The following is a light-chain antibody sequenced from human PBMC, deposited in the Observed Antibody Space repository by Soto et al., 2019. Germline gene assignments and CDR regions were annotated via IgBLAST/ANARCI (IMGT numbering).Light chain of an antibody. J-gene: IGKJ1*01. CDR2: DAS. CDR1: QSVGSW. Sequence: DIQLTQSPSTLSASVGDRVTITCRASQSVGSWLAWYQQRPGKAPRLLIYDASSLDSGVPARFSGSGSGTEFTLTVSSLQPDDFATYYCQQYDDYSWKTFGQGPKV. CDR3: QQYDDYSWKT. V-gene: IGKV1-5*01.